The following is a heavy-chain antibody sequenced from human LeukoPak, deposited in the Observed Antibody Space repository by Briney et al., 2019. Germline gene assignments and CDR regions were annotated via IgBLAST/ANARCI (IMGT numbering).Heavy chain of an antibody. CDR3: ARDPGYNWFDP. CDR2: ISSSGSTI. V-gene: IGHV3-48*03. D-gene: IGHD7-27*01. Sequence: GGSLRLSCAASGFTFSSYEMNWVRQAPGKGLEWVSYISSSGSTIYYADSVKGRFTISRDNAKNSLYLQMNSLRAEDTAVYYCARDPGYNWFDPWGQGTLVTVSS. CDR1: GFTFSSYE. J-gene: IGHJ5*02.